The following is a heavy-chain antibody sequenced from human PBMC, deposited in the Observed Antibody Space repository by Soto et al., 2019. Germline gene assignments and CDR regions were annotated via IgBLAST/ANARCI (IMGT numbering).Heavy chain of an antibody. CDR3: AREGNYDSSGYYPGDAFDI. J-gene: IGHJ3*02. CDR2: IYYTGST. D-gene: IGHD3-22*01. Sequence: QVQLQESGPGLVKPSQTLSLTCTVSGGSISSGGYYWSWIRQHPGKGLEWIGYIYYTGSTYYNPSLKCRVTLSVDSSKNQFSLKLSSVTAADTAVYYCAREGNYDSSGYYPGDAFDIWGQGTMVTVSS. CDR1: GGSISSGGYY. V-gene: IGHV4-31*03.